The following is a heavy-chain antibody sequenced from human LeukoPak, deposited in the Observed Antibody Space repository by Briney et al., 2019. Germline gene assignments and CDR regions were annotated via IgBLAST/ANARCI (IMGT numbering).Heavy chain of an antibody. J-gene: IGHJ6*03. D-gene: IGHD2-15*01. Sequence: ASVKVSCKASGYTFASYGISWVRQAPGQGLEWMGRINPNSGGTNYAQKFQGRVTMTRDTSISTAYMELSRLRSDDTAVYYCARMDIVVVVAATRYYYYYMDVWGKGTTVTVSS. CDR3: ARMDIVVVVAATRYYYYYMDV. CDR2: INPNSGGT. CDR1: GYTFASYG. V-gene: IGHV1-2*06.